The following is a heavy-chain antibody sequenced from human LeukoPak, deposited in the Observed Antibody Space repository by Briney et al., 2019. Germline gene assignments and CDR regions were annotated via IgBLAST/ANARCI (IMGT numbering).Heavy chain of an antibody. V-gene: IGHV4-4*02. Sequence: SSETLSLTCAVSGGSITSSHWWSWARQPPGKGLEWIGEIYHGGTTNYTPSLKSRVTMSVDRSKNQFSLKLSSVTAADTAVYYCARVHRGFLGNYGGNGYFDYWGQGTLVTVSS. D-gene: IGHD4-23*01. CDR2: IYHGGTT. CDR3: ARVHRGFLGNYGGNGYFDY. J-gene: IGHJ4*02. CDR1: GGSITSSHW.